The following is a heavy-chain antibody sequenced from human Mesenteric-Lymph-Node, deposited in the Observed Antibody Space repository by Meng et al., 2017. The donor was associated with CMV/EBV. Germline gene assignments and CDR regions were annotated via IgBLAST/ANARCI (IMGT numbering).Heavy chain of an antibody. CDR2: IKQDGSER. V-gene: IGHV3-7*01. Sequence: GESLKISCTASAFTFGFHKMNWVRQAPGKGLEWVANIKQDGSERYYVESVKGRFTISRDNAKNSLYLQMNSLRAEDTAVYYCARDSLAARDAFDIWGQGTMVTVSS. CDR1: AFTFGFHK. D-gene: IGHD6-6*01. J-gene: IGHJ3*02. CDR3: ARDSLAARDAFDI.